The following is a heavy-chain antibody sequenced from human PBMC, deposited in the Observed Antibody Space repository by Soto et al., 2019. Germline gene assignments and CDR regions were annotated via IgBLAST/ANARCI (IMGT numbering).Heavy chain of an antibody. CDR1: GFSFGGYA. D-gene: IGHD5-12*01. CDR3: VTGARGYGASGLDY. CDR2: ISGSGGST. Sequence: GGSLRLSCAASGFSFGGYAMNWVHQPPGKGLERVSVISGSGGSTFNADCVKGRLSSSRDCARGRVYLQMNSLGVDDTAKYFCVTGARGYGASGLDYWGQGILVTVSS. V-gene: IGHV3-23*01. J-gene: IGHJ4*02.